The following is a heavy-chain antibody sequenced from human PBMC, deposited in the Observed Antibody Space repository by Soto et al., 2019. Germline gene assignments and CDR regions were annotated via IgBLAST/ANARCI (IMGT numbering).Heavy chain of an antibody. D-gene: IGHD3-22*01. CDR2: IIPIFCTA. V-gene: IGHV1-69*06. CDR3: AREVRLLLYGINWFDP. Sequence: GXSXKISYKASGGTXNSYAIRLVRQAPGQGLEWMGGIIPIFCTANYAQKFQVRVTITAEKSTSTAYMELSSLRSEDTAVYSCAREVRLLLYGINWFDPWGQGKLVPVSS. J-gene: IGHJ5*02. CDR1: GGTXNSYA.